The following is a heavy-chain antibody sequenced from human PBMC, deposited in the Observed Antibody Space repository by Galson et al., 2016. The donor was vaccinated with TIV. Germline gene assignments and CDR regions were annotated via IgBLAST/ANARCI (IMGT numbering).Heavy chain of an antibody. J-gene: IGHJ4*02. CDR2: IGTTDRYT. V-gene: IGHV3-23*05. Sequence: SLRLPCAASGFSFSTSGMTGVRQAAGTGLEAVSAIGTTDRYTYYTDSVKGRFTISRDNSKNTVYLQMNSLRAEDTAVYYCAKTGPLYFESWGQGILVTVSS. CDR1: GFSFSTSG. CDR3: AKTGPLYFES.